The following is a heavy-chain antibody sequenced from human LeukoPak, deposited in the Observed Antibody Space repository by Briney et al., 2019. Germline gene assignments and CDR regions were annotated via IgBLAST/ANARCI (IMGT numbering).Heavy chain of an antibody. V-gene: IGHV3-23*01. CDR2: ISGSGGST. J-gene: IGHJ4*02. CDR1: GFTFSSYA. Sequence: PGVSLRLSCAASGFTFSSYAMSWVRQAPGKGLEWVSAISGSGGSTYYADSVKGRFTISRDNSKNTLYLQMNSLRAEDTAVYYCARVRIAVAVGFFDYWGQGTLVTVSS. D-gene: IGHD6-19*01. CDR3: ARVRIAVAVGFFDY.